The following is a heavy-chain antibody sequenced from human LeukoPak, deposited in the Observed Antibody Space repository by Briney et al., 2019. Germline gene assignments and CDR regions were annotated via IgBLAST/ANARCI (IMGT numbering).Heavy chain of an antibody. Sequence: ASVKVSCKASGYTFTSYGISWVRQAPGQGLEWMGRINPNSGGTNYAQKFPGRVTMTRDTSISTAYMELSRLRSDDTAVYYCARVQGGYSSGFSEPFDPWGQGTLVTVSS. CDR2: INPNSGGT. CDR1: GYTFTSYG. CDR3: ARVQGGYSSGFSEPFDP. J-gene: IGHJ5*02. V-gene: IGHV1-2*06. D-gene: IGHD6-25*01.